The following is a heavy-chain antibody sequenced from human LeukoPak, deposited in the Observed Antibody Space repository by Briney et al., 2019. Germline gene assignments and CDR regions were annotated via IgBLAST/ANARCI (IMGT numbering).Heavy chain of an antibody. D-gene: IGHD6-6*01. CDR3: AKDRLAARPYYFDY. CDR2: IDGDDGST. Sequence: GGSLRLSCAASGFTFSRDWMHWVRQVPGKGLVWVSRIDGDDGSTSYADSVRGRFTISRDNPKNTLYLQMSGLRAEDTAVYYCAKDRLAARPYYFDYWGQGALVTVSS. V-gene: IGHV3-74*01. CDR1: GFTFSRDW. J-gene: IGHJ4*02.